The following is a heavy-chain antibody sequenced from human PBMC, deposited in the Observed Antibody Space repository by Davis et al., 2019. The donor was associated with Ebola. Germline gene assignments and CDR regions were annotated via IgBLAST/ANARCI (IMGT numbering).Heavy chain of an antibody. CDR3: ATVDY. V-gene: IGHV3-7*03. J-gene: IGHJ4*02. CDR2: IKQDGSEN. Sequence: PGGSLRLSCAASGFTFSTHWISWVRQAPGKGLEWVANIKQDGSENYYVDSVEGRFNISRDNAKNSLYLQMNSLRAEDPAVYCCATVDYWGQGTLVPVSS. CDR1: GFTFSTHW.